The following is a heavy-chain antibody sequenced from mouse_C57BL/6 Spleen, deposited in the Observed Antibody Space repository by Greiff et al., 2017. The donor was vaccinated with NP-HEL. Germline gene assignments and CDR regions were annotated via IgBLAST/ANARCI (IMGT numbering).Heavy chain of an antibody. CDR2: INYDGSST. D-gene: IGHD2-10*01. Sequence: EVKVEESEGGLVQPGSSMKLSCTASGFTFSDYYMAWVRQVPEKGLEWVANINYDGSSTYYLDSLKSRFIISRDNAKNILYLQMSSLKSEDTATYYCARASYGNYYYAMDYWGQGTSVTVSS. CDR3: ARASYGNYYYAMDY. V-gene: IGHV5-16*01. CDR1: GFTFSDYY. J-gene: IGHJ4*01.